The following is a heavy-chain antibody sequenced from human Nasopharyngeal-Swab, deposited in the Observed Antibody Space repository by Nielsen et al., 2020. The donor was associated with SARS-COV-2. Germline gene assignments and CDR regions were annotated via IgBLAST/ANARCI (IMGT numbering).Heavy chain of an antibody. CDR3: ASGKHSSGWYGLDAFDI. CDR2: INTNTGNP. D-gene: IGHD6-19*01. V-gene: IGHV7-4-1*02. J-gene: IGHJ3*02. Sequence: ASVKVSCKASGYTFTSYAMNWVRQAPGQGLEWMGWINTNTGNPTYAQGFTGRFVFSLDTSVSTAYLQMSSLKAEDTAVYYCASGKHSSGWYGLDAFDIWRQGTMVTVSS. CDR1: GYTFTSYA.